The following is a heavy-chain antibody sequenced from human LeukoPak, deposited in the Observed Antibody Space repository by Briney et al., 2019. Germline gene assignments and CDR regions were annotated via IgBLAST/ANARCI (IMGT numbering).Heavy chain of an antibody. D-gene: IGHD4-23*01. J-gene: IGHJ4*02. CDR2: ISFSGGTT. CDR3: AKRGDYGGNYGY. Sequence: SSISFSGGTTYYPDSVKGLFTISRENSKNTRYLQMNSLTAEDTAVYYCAKRGDYGGNYGYWGQGTLVTVSS. V-gene: IGHV3-23*01.